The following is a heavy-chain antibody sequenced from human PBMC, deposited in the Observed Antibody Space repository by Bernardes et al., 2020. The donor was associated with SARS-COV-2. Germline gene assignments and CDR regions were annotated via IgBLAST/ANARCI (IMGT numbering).Heavy chain of an antibody. V-gene: IGHV1-69*04. Sequence: SVKVSCKASGGTFSSYAISWVRQAPGQGLEWMGRIIPILGIANYAQKFQGRVTITADKSTSTAYMELSSLRSEDTAVYYCASWGVANYGPSYYYYGMDVWGQGTTVTVSS. CDR2: IIPILGIA. D-gene: IGHD3-10*01. CDR3: ASWGVANYGPSYYYYGMDV. J-gene: IGHJ6*02. CDR1: GGTFSSYA.